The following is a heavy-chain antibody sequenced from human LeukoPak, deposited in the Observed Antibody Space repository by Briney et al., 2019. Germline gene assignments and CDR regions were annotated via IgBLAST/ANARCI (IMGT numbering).Heavy chain of an antibody. V-gene: IGHV4-59*01. D-gene: IGHD2-2*01. Sequence: SETLPLTCTVSGGSISSYYWSWIRQPPGKGLEWIGYIYYSGSTNYNPSLKSRVTISVDTSKNQFSLKLSSVTAADTAVYYCARGDQLLWDNWFDPWGQGTLVTVSS. CDR3: ARGDQLLWDNWFDP. CDR1: GGSISSYY. CDR2: IYYSGST. J-gene: IGHJ5*02.